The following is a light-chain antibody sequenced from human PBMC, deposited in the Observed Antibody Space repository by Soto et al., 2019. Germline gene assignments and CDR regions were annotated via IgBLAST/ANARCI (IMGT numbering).Light chain of an antibody. CDR3: QQYYNLLII. J-gene: IGKJ5*01. CDR2: DAS. V-gene: IGKV1-33*01. CDR1: QAITNY. Sequence: DIQMTQSPSSLSASVGDRVTITCRASQAITNYLNWYQQKPGKAPKLLIYDASTLETGVPSRFSGSGSGTDFTFTISSLQPEDIGTYYCQQYYNLLIIFGQGTRLEIK.